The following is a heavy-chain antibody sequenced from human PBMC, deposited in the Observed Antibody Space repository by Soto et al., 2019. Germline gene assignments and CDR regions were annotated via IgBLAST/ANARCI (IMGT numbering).Heavy chain of an antibody. D-gene: IGHD5-18*01. J-gene: IGHJ3*02. V-gene: IGHV1-69*01. CDR3: ARDGGTAMVITPGAFDI. CDR2: IIPIFGTA. CDR1: GGTFSSYA. Sequence: QVQLVQSGAEVKKPGSSVKVSCKASGGTFSSYAISWVRQAPGQGLELMGGIIPIFGTANYAQKFQGRVTITADESTSTAYMELSSLRSEDTAVYYCARDGGTAMVITPGAFDIWGQGTMVTVSS.